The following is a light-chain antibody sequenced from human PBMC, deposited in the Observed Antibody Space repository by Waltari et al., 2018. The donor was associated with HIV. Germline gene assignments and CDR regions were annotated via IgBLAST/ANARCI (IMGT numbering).Light chain of an antibody. CDR2: EVT. CDR1: SSDIGGYNY. CDR3: SSYAPTNNFYVL. Sequence: QSALTQPPSASGSPGQSVTISCTGTSSDIGGYNYVSWYQQHPGKAPKLIMTEVTKRPSGVPDRFSGSKSGITASLTVSGLQAEDEAHYYCSSYAPTNNFYVLFGGGTALTVL. V-gene: IGLV2-8*01. J-gene: IGLJ2*01.